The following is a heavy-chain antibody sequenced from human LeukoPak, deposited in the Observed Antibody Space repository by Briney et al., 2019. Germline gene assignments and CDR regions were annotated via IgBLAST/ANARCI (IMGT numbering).Heavy chain of an antibody. CDR3: ARGVVGAIRY. CDR2: INHRGST. V-gene: IGHV4-34*01. Sequence: SETLSLTCAVYGGSFSGYYWSWIRQPPGKGLEWIGEINHRGSTNYNPSLKSRVTISVDTSKNQFSLKLSSVTAADTAVYYCARGVVGAIRYWGQGTLVTVSS. J-gene: IGHJ4*02. D-gene: IGHD1-26*01. CDR1: GGSFSGYY.